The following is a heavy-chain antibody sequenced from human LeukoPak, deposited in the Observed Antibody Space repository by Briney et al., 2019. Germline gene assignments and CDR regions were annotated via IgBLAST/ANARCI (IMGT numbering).Heavy chain of an antibody. J-gene: IGHJ5*02. Sequence: GGSLRLSCAASGFTFSSYWMHWVRQAPGKGLVWVSRINSDGSSTSYADSVKGRFTISRDNAKNTLYLQMNGLRAEDTAVYYCARDGGTIFGVVIIRGRGWFDPWGQGTLVTVSS. CDR1: GFTFSSYW. CDR3: ARDGGTIFGVVIIRGRGWFDP. CDR2: INSDGSST. V-gene: IGHV3-74*01. D-gene: IGHD3-3*01.